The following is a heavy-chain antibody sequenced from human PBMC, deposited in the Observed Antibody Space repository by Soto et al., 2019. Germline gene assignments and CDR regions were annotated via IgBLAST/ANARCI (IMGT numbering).Heavy chain of an antibody. CDR3: ARQGEGYGDYVRRAFDI. CDR2: IYYSGST. CDR1: GGSISSSSYY. Sequence: QLQLQESGPGLVKPSETLSLTCTVSGGSISSSSYYWGWIRQPPGKGLEWIGSIYYSGSTYYNPSLKSRVTISVDTSKNQFSLKLSSVTAADTAVYYCARQGEGYGDYVRRAFDIWGQGTMVTVSS. V-gene: IGHV4-39*01. J-gene: IGHJ3*02. D-gene: IGHD4-17*01.